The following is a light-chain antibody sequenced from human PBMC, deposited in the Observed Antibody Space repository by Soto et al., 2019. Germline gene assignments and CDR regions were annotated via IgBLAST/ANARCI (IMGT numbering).Light chain of an antibody. CDR1: QSVSSSY. J-gene: IGKJ4*01. V-gene: IGKV3-20*01. CDR2: GAS. Sequence: IVLTQSPAILALSPGDRATLSCRASQSVSSSYLAWYQHKPGQAPRLLIHGASSRVTGIPDRFSGSGSGTDFTLTITRLEPEDFAVHYCQQYQSLTFGGGTKVDTK. CDR3: QQYQSLT.